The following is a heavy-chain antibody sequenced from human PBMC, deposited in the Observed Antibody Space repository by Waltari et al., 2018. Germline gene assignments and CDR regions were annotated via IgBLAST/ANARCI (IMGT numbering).Heavy chain of an antibody. CDR3: AKDIVVVVAAYFDY. J-gene: IGHJ4*02. CDR2: ISGSGGST. V-gene: IGHV3-23*01. Sequence: FSSYAMSWVRQAPGKGLEWVSAISGSGGSTYYADSVKGRFTISRDNSKNTLYLQMNSLRAEDTAVYYCAKDIVVVVAAYFDYWGQGTLVTVSS. D-gene: IGHD2-15*01. CDR1: FSSYA.